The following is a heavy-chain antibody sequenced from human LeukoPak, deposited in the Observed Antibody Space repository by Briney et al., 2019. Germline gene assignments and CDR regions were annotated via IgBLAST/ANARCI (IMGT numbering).Heavy chain of an antibody. Sequence: PGGSLRLSCAASGFTFRNFWMTWVRQAPGKGLEWVANIKQDGSEKHYVDSVKGRFTISRDSAKNSLYLQMNSLRVEDTAVYYCARDHNYGSDYWGQGTLVTVSS. CDR2: IKQDGSEK. J-gene: IGHJ4*02. CDR1: GFTFRNFW. V-gene: IGHV3-7*03. D-gene: IGHD3-10*01. CDR3: ARDHNYGSDY.